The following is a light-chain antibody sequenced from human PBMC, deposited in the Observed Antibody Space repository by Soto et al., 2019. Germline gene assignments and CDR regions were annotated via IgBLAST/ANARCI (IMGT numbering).Light chain of an antibody. J-gene: IGKJ3*01. CDR2: LGS. V-gene: IGKV2-28*01. CDR3: MQGLSGFT. CDR1: QSLLHSNGYNY. Sequence: DIVMTQSPLSLPVTPGEPASISCRSSQSLLHSNGYNYLEWYLQKPGQSPQLLVYLGSDRASGVPVRFSGSGSGTDFTLKISRVEAEDVELYYCMQGLSGFTFGPGTKVEIK.